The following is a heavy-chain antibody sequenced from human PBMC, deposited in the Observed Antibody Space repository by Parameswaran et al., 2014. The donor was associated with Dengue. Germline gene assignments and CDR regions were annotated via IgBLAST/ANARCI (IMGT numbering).Heavy chain of an antibody. V-gene: IGHV3-11*05. CDR3: ARVPCSGGSCYSVGDYYYMDV. D-gene: IGHD2-15*01. Sequence: VRQAPGKGLEWVSYISSSSSYTNYADSVKGRFTISRDNAKNSLYLQMNSLRAEDTAVYYCARVPCSGGSCYSVGDYYYMDVWGKGTTVTVSS. J-gene: IGHJ6*03. CDR2: ISSSSSYT.